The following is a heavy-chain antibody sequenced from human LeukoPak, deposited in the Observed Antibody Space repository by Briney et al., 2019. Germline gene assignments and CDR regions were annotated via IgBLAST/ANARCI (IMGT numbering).Heavy chain of an antibody. J-gene: IGHJ4*02. CDR3: ASLGSGSSPIIDFDF. D-gene: IGHD3-10*01. CDR2: IDPSGGST. CDR1: GYTFTAYH. V-gene: IGHV1-46*01. Sequence: ASVKVSCKASGYTFTAYHMHWVRQAPGQGLEWMGIIDPSGGSTNYAQRFQGRITMTRDTSTRTVYMELSSLRSEDTAIYYCASLGSGSSPIIDFDFWGQGTLVTVSS.